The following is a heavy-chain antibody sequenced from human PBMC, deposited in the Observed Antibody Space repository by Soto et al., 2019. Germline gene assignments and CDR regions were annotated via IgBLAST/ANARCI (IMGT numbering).Heavy chain of an antibody. CDR2: ISTYNGDT. D-gene: IGHD2-2*01. V-gene: IGHV1-18*01. CDR1: GYTFTDYG. Sequence: QVQLVQSGAEVKKPGASVKVSCKASGYTFTDYGISWVRQDPGQGLEWMGWISTYNGDTKYTQNFRGRVTMTADTSTTTAYMELTSLTSDDTAIYYCAREYCTSSSCYGSDFWGQGTLVTVSS. J-gene: IGHJ4*02. CDR3: AREYCTSSSCYGSDF.